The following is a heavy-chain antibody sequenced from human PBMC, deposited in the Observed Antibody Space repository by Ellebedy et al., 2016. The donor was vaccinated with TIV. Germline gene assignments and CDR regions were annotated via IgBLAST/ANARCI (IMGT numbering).Heavy chain of an antibody. Sequence: GGSLRLXCAASGFTFRNHGMHWVRQAPGKGLEWVAVIWYDGSNKLYADSVQGRFTISRDNSKNTVYLQMNSLRAEDTAVYYCSKPLGRDSGYDFAFDIWGQGTMVTVSS. V-gene: IGHV3-30*02. D-gene: IGHD5-12*01. CDR2: IWYDGSNK. J-gene: IGHJ3*02. CDR1: GFTFRNHG. CDR3: SKPLGRDSGYDFAFDI.